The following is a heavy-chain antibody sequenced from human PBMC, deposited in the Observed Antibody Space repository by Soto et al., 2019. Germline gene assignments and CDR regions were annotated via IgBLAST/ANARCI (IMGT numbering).Heavy chain of an antibody. CDR1: GFTFSSYW. CDR2: INSDGSST. CDR3: ARVETWWSASCYAVVAS. V-gene: IGHV3-74*01. D-gene: IGHD2-2*01. Sequence: EVQLVESGGGLVQPGGSLRLSCEASGFTFSSYWMHCVRQVPGKGLVWVSRINSDGSSTTYADSVKGRFTISRDNAENTLYLQMKSLRAEDTGVYYCARVETWWSASCYAVVASWGQGTRVTVSS. J-gene: IGHJ4*02.